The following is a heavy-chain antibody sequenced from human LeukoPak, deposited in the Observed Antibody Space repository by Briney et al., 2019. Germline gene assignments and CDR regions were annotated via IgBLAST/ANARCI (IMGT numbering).Heavy chain of an antibody. CDR3: ARGNGSGWYYFDY. D-gene: IGHD6-19*01. CDR1: GGSFSGYY. V-gene: IGHV4-34*01. Sequence: PSETLSLTWAVYGGSFSGYYWSWIRQPPGKGLEWIGEINHSGSTNYNPSLKSRVTISVDTSKNQFSLKLSSVTAADTAVYYCARGNGSGWYYFDYWGQGTLVTVSS. J-gene: IGHJ4*02. CDR2: INHSGST.